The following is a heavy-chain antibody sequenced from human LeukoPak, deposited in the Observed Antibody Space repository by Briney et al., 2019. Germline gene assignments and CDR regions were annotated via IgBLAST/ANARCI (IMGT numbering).Heavy chain of an antibody. Sequence: ASVKVSCKASGYTFTSYGISWVRQAPGQGLEWMGWITAYNGNTNYAQNLQGRVTMPTYTSTSTAYMELRSLRSDDTAVYYCARLLTGDHYFDYWGQGTLVTVSS. CDR2: ITAYNGNT. D-gene: IGHD7-27*01. CDR3: ARLLTGDHYFDY. V-gene: IGHV1-18*01. J-gene: IGHJ4*02. CDR1: GYTFTSYG.